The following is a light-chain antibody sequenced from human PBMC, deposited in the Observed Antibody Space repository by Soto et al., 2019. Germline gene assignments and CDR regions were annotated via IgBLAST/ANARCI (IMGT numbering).Light chain of an antibody. CDR1: QTVGVR. Sequence: EIVLTQSPATLSSSPGERATLSCRASQTVGVRLAWYQHKPGQAPRLIIYEASNRAAGIPARFSGSGSGTDFTLTFTSLAPDDFAVYYCQLYGISPHFGQGTRLEIK. V-gene: IGKV3-11*01. CDR3: QLYGISPH. J-gene: IGKJ5*01. CDR2: EAS.